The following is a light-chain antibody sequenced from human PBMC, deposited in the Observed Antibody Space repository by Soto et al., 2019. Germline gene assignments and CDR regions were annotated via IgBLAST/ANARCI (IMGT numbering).Light chain of an antibody. CDR2: STN. J-gene: IGLJ2*01. CDR3: AAWDDSLNGEVV. Sequence: QSVLTQPPSASGTPGQRVTISCSGSSSNIGSNSVNWYQQLPGTAPKLLIYSTNQRPSGVPDRFSGSKSDTSASLAISGLQFEDEADYYCAAWDDSLNGEVVFGGGTMLTVL. CDR1: SSNIGSNS. V-gene: IGLV1-44*01.